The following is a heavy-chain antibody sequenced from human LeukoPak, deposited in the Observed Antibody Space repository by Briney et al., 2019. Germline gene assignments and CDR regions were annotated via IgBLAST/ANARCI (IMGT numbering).Heavy chain of an antibody. CDR1: GGSLRSSTYY. Sequence: PSETLSLTCTVSGGSLRSSTYYWAWIRQPPGKGLEWLGSIHYDGSTNYNPSLKSRVTISVDTSKNQFSLKLSSVTAADTAVYYCAGSPAAGFLDPWGQGTLVTVSS. V-gene: IGHV4-39*07. J-gene: IGHJ5*02. D-gene: IGHD6-13*01. CDR3: AGSPAAGFLDP. CDR2: IHYDGST.